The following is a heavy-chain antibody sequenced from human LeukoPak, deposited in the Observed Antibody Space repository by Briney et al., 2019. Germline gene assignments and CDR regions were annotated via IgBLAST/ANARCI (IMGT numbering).Heavy chain of an antibody. V-gene: IGHV3-30*04. CDR3: ATDYSYGSGSYYNRFDF. D-gene: IGHD3-10*01. J-gene: IGHJ4*02. CDR1: GFTFSSYA. Sequence: GGSLRLSCAASGFTFSSYAMHWVRQAPGKGLEWVAVISYDGSNKYYADSVKGRFTISSDNFKNTLYLLMNSLRAEDTAVYYCATDYSYGSGSYYNRFDFWGQGTLVTVSS. CDR2: ISYDGSNK.